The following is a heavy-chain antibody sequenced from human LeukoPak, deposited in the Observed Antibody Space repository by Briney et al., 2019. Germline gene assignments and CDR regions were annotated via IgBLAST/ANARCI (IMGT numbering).Heavy chain of an antibody. CDR2: IIPIFGIA. CDR1: GGTFSSYA. D-gene: IGHD3-3*01. Sequence: SVKVSCKTSGGTFSSYAISWVRQAPGQGLEWMGRIIPIFGIANYAQKFQGRVTITADKSTSTAYMELSSLRSEDTAVYYCAGPLEFGIFGVVTTPPDVWGQGTTVTVSS. V-gene: IGHV1-69*04. J-gene: IGHJ6*02. CDR3: AGPLEFGIFGVVTTPPDV.